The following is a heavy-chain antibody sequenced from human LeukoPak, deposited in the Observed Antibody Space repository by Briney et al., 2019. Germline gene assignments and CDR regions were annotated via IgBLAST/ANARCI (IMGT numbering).Heavy chain of an antibody. CDR1: GFTFSSYG. Sequence: PGRSLRLSCAASGFTFSSYGMHWVRQAPGKGLEWVAVISYDGSNKYYADSVKGRFTISRDNSKNTLYLQMNSLRAEDTAVYYCAREKPTYYYDSSEGFDPWGQGTLVTVSS. CDR3: AREKPTYYYDSSEGFDP. J-gene: IGHJ5*02. CDR2: ISYDGSNK. V-gene: IGHV3-30*03. D-gene: IGHD3-22*01.